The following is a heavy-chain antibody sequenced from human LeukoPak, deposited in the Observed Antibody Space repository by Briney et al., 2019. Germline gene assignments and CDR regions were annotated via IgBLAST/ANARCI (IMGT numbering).Heavy chain of an antibody. CDR1: GGSISSYY. J-gene: IGHJ4*02. CDR3: ARDSTSGSYGQDYFDY. D-gene: IGHD3-10*01. Sequence: SSETLSLTCTVSGGSISSYYWSWIRQPPGKGLEWIGYIYYSGSTNYNPSLKSRVTISVDTSKNQFSLKLSSVTAADTAVYYCARDSTSGSYGQDYFDYWGQGTLVTVSS. V-gene: IGHV4-59*01. CDR2: IYYSGST.